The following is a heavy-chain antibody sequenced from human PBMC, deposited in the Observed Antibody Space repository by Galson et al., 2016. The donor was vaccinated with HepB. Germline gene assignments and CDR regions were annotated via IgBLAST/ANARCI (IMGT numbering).Heavy chain of an antibody. CDR3: AGSYHSSGYFGNWYFDL. CDR1: GFTFSSYG. CDR2: ISADGSNY. D-gene: IGHD3-22*01. Sequence: SLRLSCAASGFTFSSYGIHWVRQAPGKGLEWVAVISADGSNYYYADSVKGRFTISRDNSKNTLYLQMNSLRTEDTAVYCCAGSYHSSGYFGNWYFDLWGRGTLVTVSS. V-gene: IGHV3-30-3*01. J-gene: IGHJ2*01.